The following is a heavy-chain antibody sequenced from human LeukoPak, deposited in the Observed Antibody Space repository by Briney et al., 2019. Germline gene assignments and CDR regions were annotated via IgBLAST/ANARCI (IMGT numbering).Heavy chain of an antibody. J-gene: IGHJ4*02. CDR1: GGSISSGSYY. D-gene: IGHD1-26*01. CDR3: ARLRGTYYWYFDY. V-gene: IGHV4-61*02. Sequence: PSETLSLTCTVSGGSISSGSYYWSWIRQPAGKGLEWIGRIYTSGSTNYNPSLKSRVTISVDTSKNQFSLKLSSVAAADTAVYSCARLRGTYYWYFDYWGQGTLVTVSS. CDR2: IYTSGST.